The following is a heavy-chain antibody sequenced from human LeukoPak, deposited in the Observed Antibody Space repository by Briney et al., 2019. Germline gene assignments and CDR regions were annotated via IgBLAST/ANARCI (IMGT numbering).Heavy chain of an antibody. D-gene: IGHD3-3*01. Sequence: ASVKVSCKASGYTFTSYDINWVRQATGQGLEWMGWMNPNSGNTGYAQKFQGRVTITRNTSISTAYMELSSLRSEDTAVYYCARVGLRSNALDIWGQGTMVTVSS. CDR1: GYTFTSYD. V-gene: IGHV1-8*03. CDR3: ARVGLRSNALDI. J-gene: IGHJ3*02. CDR2: MNPNSGNT.